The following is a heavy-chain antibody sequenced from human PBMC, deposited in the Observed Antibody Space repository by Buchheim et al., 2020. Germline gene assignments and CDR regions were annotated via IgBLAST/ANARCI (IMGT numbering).Heavy chain of an antibody. Sequence: EVQLVESGGGLVQPGGSLRLSCAASGFTFSSYSMNWVRQAPGKGLEWVSSISSSSSTIYYADSVKGRFTISRDNATNSLYLQMNSLRAEDTAVYYCASYGSSTSCYGNWFDPWGQGTL. V-gene: IGHV3-48*01. CDR3: ASYGSSTSCYGNWFDP. D-gene: IGHD2-2*01. CDR2: ISSSSSTI. CDR1: GFTFSSYS. J-gene: IGHJ5*02.